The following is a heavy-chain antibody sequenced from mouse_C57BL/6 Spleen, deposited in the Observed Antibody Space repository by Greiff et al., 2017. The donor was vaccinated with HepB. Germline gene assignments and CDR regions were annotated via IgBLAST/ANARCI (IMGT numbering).Heavy chain of an antibody. J-gene: IGHJ3*01. CDR1: GFTFSSYG. CDR3: ARHNDYDVFAY. V-gene: IGHV5-6*03. Sequence: DVKLVESGGGLVKPGGSLKLSCAASGFTFSSYGMSWVRQTPDKRLEWVATISSGGSYTYYPDSVKGRFTISRDNAKNTLYLQMSSLKSEDTAMYCCARHNDYDVFAYCGQGTLVTVSA. CDR2: ISSGGSYT. D-gene: IGHD2-4*01.